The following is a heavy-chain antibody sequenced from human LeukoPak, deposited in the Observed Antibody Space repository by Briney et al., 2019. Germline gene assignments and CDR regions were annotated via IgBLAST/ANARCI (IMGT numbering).Heavy chain of an antibody. D-gene: IGHD3-16*01. CDR3: ANGGGGVDY. CDR2: IKQNGSDK. CDR1: GFTFSSFW. V-gene: IGHV3-7*01. Sequence: GGSLRLSCAASGFTFSSFWMTWVRQAPGKGLEWVANIKQNGSDKYYVDSVKGRVTISRDNAKNSLYLQMNSLRVEDTAVYHCANGGGGVDYWGQGTLVTVSS. J-gene: IGHJ4*02.